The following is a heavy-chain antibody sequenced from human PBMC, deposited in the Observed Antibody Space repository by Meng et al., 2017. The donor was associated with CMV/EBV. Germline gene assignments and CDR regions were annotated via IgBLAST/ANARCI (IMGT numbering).Heavy chain of an antibody. V-gene: IGHV5-51*01. CDR3: ARQSGEGVVVPAAIRYYYGMDV. J-gene: IGHJ6*02. D-gene: IGHD2-2*01. Sequence: KVSCKGSGYSFTSYWIGWERQMPGKGLEWMGIIYPGDSDTRYSPSFQGPVTISADKPISTAYLQWSSLKASDTAMYYCARQSGEGVVVPAAIRYYYGMDVWGQGTTVTVSS. CDR2: IYPGDSDT. CDR1: GYSFTSYW.